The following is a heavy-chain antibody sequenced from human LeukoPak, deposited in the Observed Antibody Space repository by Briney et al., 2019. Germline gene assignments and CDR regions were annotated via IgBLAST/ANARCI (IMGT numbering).Heavy chain of an antibody. D-gene: IGHD5-18*01. Sequence: SETLSLTCTVSGGSVSSGSYYWSWIRQPPGTGLEWIGYIYYSGSTNYNPSLKSRVTISVDTSKHQFSLKLSSVTAADTAVYYCARADSYGFYFDYWGQGTLVTVSS. V-gene: IGHV4-61*01. CDR2: IYYSGST. CDR1: GGSVSSGSYY. CDR3: ARADSYGFYFDY. J-gene: IGHJ4*02.